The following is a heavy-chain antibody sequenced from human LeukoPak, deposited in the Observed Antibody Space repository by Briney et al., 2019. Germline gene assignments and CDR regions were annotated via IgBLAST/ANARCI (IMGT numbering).Heavy chain of an antibody. J-gene: IGHJ4*02. CDR2: IKSKADGGTT. Sequence: GGSLRLSCAASGFTFSDAWMSWARQAPGKGLEWVGHIKSKADGGTTDYAAPVKGRFTISRHDSKATLYLQMNSLKTEDTAVYYCTTDSGPPSGYFDYWGQGTLVTVSS. CDR1: GFTFSDAW. CDR3: TTDSGPPSGYFDY. V-gene: IGHV3-15*01. D-gene: IGHD1-26*01.